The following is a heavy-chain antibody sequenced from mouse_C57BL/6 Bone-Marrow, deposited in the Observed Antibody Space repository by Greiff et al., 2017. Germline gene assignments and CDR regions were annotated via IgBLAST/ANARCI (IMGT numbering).Heavy chain of an antibody. D-gene: IGHD2-4*01. J-gene: IGHJ3*01. V-gene: IGHV1-80*01. CDR3: GREGDYEGGAWIAY. CDR1: GYAFSSYW. CDR2: IYPGDGDT. Sequence: VQLQQPGAELVKPGASVKISCKASGYAFSSYWMNWVKQRPGKGLEWIGQIYPGDGDTNYNGKFKGKATLTADKSSSTAYMQLSSLTSEDSAVDFGGREGDYEGGAWIAYWGQGTLVTVSA.